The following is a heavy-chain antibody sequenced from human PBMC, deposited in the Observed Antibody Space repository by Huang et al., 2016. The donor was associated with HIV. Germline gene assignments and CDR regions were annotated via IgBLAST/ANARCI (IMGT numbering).Heavy chain of an antibody. J-gene: IGHJ4*02. Sequence: QVQLVESGGGVVQPGRSLRLSCAASGFTFSRYGMHWVRQAPGKGLEWVAVISYDGSNKFFADSVKGRFTISRDNSKNTLVLQRNSLRVEDTAVYYCAKGGSAAAVLDYWGQGTLVTASS. CDR3: AKGGSAAAVLDY. V-gene: IGHV3-30*18. CDR2: ISYDGSNK. D-gene: IGHD6-13*01. CDR1: GFTFSRYG.